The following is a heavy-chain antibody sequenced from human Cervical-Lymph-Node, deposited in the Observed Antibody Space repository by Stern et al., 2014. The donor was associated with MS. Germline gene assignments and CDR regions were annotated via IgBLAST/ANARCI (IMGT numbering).Heavy chain of an antibody. D-gene: IGHD6-13*01. Sequence: VQLVESGGGVVQPGRSLRLSCAASGFSFSRYAMHWVRKAPGKGLEWVALIWYDGSNPYYADSVTGRFTISRDNFKNKLYLQMNSLRAEDTAVYYCASAYSSSHYYFDYWGQGTLVTVSS. CDR1: GFSFSRYA. CDR3: ASAYSSSHYYFDY. J-gene: IGHJ4*02. V-gene: IGHV3-33*01. CDR2: IWYDGSNP.